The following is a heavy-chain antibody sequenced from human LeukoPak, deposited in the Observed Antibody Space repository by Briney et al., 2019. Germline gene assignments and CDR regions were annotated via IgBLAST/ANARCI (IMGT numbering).Heavy chain of an antibody. CDR1: GFIFSTYG. V-gene: IGHV3-23*01. CDR2: ISGSGLNT. CDR3: AKGGGYGSGTYSED. D-gene: IGHD3-10*01. J-gene: IGHJ4*02. Sequence: PGGSLRLSCAASGFIFSTYGMTWSRQAPGRGLEWVSGISGSGLNTYYADSVKGRFTSSRDNSKNMLYLQMNSLRAEDTAVYYCAKGGGYGSGTYSEDWGQGILVTVSS.